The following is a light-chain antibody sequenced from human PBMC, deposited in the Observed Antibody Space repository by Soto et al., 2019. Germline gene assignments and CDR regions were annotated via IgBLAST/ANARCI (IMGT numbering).Light chain of an antibody. V-gene: IGKV3-15*01. CDR2: GAS. J-gene: IGKJ2*01. Sequence: EIVMTQSPDTLSVSPGESATLSCRARQSISNNLAWYQQKPGQAPRLLLYGASTRTTGIPARFSGRGSGTEFSLPISSLQSEDFAVYYCQQYNNWPYTFAQGTKLEI. CDR1: QSISNN. CDR3: QQYNNWPYT.